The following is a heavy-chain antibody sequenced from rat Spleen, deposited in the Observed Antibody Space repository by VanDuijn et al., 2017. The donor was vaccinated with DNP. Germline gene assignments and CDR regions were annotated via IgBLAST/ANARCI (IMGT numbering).Heavy chain of an antibody. V-gene: IGHV5-25*01. D-gene: IGHD1-2*01. J-gene: IGHJ2*01. CDR3: ARQDYSNYNYFDY. CDR2: ISTSGTRT. CDR1: GFTFSNYY. Sequence: EVQLVESGGGLMQPGRSLKLSCAASGFTFSNYYMAWVRQAPKKGLEWVATISTSGTRTYYPDSVKGRFTTSRDNAKSSLYLQMNSLKSEDAATYYCARQDYSNYNYFDYWGQGVMVTVSS.